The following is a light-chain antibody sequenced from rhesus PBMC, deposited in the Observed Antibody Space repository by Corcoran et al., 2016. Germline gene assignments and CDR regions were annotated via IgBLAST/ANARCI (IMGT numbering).Light chain of an antibody. CDR2: YAT. Sequence: DIQMSQSPSSLSASVGDRVTITCRASQGVGSYLNWYQQKVGRAPKLLIYYATTWASGVPSRFSGSVSGTDCALTISSLQPEAFATYDCKQGKSHPQTFGQGTKVEF. CDR1: QGVGSY. V-gene: IGKV1-32*02. CDR3: KQGKSHPQT. J-gene: IGKJ1*01.